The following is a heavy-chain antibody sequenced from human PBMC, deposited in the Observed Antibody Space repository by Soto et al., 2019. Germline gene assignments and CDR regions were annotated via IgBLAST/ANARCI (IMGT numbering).Heavy chain of an antibody. D-gene: IGHD3-3*01. V-gene: IGHV4-4*07. Sequence: SETLSLTGSVSGGTISGYYCTWIRHPAWKGLEWIGRIYSSGNTKYNPSLQSRVTMSLDTSNNQFSLRLTSVTAADTAVYYCARGDRFYAWFDPWGQGTLVTVCS. CDR3: ARGDRFYAWFDP. CDR2: IYSSGNT. CDR1: GGTISGYY. J-gene: IGHJ5*02.